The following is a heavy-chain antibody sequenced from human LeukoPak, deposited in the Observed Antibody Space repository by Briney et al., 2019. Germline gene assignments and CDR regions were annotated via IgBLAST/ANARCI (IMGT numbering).Heavy chain of an antibody. V-gene: IGHV4-4*07. J-gene: IGHJ3*02. CDR1: GGPISSYY. CDR3: ARDFFYDILTGSVDAFDI. D-gene: IGHD3-9*01. Sequence: PSETLSLTCTVSGGPISSYYWSWIRQPAGKGLEWIGRIYTSGSTNYNPSLKSRVTMSVDTSKNQFSLKLSSVTAADTAVYYCARDFFYDILTGSVDAFDIWGQGTMVTVSS. CDR2: IYTSGST.